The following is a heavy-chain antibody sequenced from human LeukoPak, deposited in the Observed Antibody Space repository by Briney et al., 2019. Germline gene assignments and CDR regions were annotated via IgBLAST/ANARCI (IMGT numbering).Heavy chain of an antibody. CDR2: IYYSGST. V-gene: IGHV4-59*01. D-gene: IGHD5-12*01. Sequence: SETLSLTCTVSGDSISNYYWSWIRQPPGKGLEWIGYIYYSGSTNYNPSLKSRVTISVDTSKNQFSLKLSSVTAADTAVYYCARASGYSGYFDYWGQGTLVTVSS. J-gene: IGHJ4*02. CDR1: GDSISNYY. CDR3: ARASGYSGYFDY.